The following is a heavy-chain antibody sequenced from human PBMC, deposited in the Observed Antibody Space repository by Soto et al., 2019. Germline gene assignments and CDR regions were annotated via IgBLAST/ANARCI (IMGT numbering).Heavy chain of an antibody. D-gene: IGHD3-10*01. V-gene: IGHV3-23*01. CDR2: FSAGGGST. J-gene: IGHJ4*02. Sequence: EVPLLESGGGLVQPGGSLRLSCAASGFTFSSYAMSWVRQAPGKGLEWVSTFSAGGGSTYYADSVKGRFTISRDNSKNALYRQMNSLRAENTAVYYCATDPGVGGPGSLGLDYWGQGTLVTVSS. CDR3: ATDPGVGGPGSLGLDY. CDR1: GFTFSSYA.